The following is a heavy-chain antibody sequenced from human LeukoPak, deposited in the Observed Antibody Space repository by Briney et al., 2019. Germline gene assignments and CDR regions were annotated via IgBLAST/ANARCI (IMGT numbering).Heavy chain of an antibody. CDR3: ARRGDIVVVSAGDAFDI. Sequence: GESLKISCKGSGYSFTSYWIGWVRQMPGKGLEWMGIIYPGDSDTRYSPSFQGQVTISADKSISTAYLQWSSLKASDTAMYYCARRGDIVVVSAGDAFDIWGQGTMVTVSS. J-gene: IGHJ3*02. CDR1: GYSFTSYW. CDR2: IYPGDSDT. D-gene: IGHD2-2*01. V-gene: IGHV5-51*01.